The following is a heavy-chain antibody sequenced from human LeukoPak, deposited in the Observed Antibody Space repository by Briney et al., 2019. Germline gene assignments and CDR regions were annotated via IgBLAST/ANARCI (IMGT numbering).Heavy chain of an antibody. Sequence: SVKVSCKASGFTFTSSAMQWVRHARGQRLEWIGWIAVGSGNTNYAQKFQERVTITRDMSTSTAYMELSSLRSEDTAVYYCAREGIVGAMSLDIWGQGTMVTVSS. J-gene: IGHJ3*02. CDR1: GFTFTSSA. CDR2: IAVGSGNT. CDR3: AREGIVGAMSLDI. D-gene: IGHD1-26*01. V-gene: IGHV1-58*02.